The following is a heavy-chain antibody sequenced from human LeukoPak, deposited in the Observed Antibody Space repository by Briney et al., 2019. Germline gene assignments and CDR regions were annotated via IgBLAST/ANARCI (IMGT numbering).Heavy chain of an antibody. CDR1: GGSISSGDYD. CDR2: IYYSGST. D-gene: IGHD3-22*01. J-gene: IGHJ6*02. V-gene: IGHV4-30-4*01. Sequence: PSETLSLTCTVSGGSISSGDYDWRWIRQPPGKGLEWIEYIYYSGSTYYNPSLKSRVTISVDTSKNQFSLKLSSVTAADTAVYYCARPNSDRSGYYGMDVWGQGTMVTVSS. CDR3: ARPNSDRSGYYGMDV.